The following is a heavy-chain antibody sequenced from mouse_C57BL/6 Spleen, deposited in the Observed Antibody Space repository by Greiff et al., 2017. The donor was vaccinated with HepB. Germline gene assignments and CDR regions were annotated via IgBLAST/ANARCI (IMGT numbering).Heavy chain of an antibody. V-gene: IGHV5-16*01. CDR2: INYDGSST. CDR1: GFTFSDYY. CDR3: ARVYGNYVDYAMDY. Sequence: EVQRVESEGGLVQPGSSMKLSCTASGFTFSDYYMAWVRQVPEKGLEWVANINYDGSSTYYLDSLKSRFIISRDNAKNILYLQMSSLKSEDTATYYCARVYGNYVDYAMDYWGQGTSVTVSS. J-gene: IGHJ4*01. D-gene: IGHD2-1*01.